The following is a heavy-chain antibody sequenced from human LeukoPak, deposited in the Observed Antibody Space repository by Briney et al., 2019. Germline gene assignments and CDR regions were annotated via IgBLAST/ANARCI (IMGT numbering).Heavy chain of an antibody. CDR2: ISGSGGST. Sequence: PGGSLRLSCAASGFTFSSYAMSWVRQAPGKGLEWVSAISGSGGSTYYADSVKGRFTISRDNSKNTLYLQMNSLRAEDTAVYYCAKEGGYSGYNNLYYFDYWGQGTLVTVSS. J-gene: IGHJ4*02. V-gene: IGHV3-23*01. CDR3: AKEGGYSGYNNLYYFDY. D-gene: IGHD5-12*01. CDR1: GFTFSSYA.